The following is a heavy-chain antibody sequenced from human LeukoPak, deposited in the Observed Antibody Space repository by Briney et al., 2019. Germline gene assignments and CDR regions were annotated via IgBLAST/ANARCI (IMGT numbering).Heavy chain of an antibody. Sequence: ASVKVSCKASGYTFTDYYIHWVRQAPGQGLEWMGIINPSGGSTSYAQKFQGRVTMTRDTSTSTVYMELSSLRSEDTAVYYCARDGPVSPSSGYYYGMDVWGQGTTVTVSS. CDR3: ARDGPVSPSSGYYYGMDV. J-gene: IGHJ6*02. CDR1: GYTFTDYY. CDR2: INPSGGST. D-gene: IGHD3-22*01. V-gene: IGHV1-46*01.